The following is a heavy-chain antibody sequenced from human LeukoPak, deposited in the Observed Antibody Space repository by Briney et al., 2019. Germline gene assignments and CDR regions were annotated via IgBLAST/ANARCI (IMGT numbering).Heavy chain of an antibody. V-gene: IGHV4-59*01. J-gene: IGHJ6*02. Sequence: SETLSLTCTVSGGSISSYYWSWIRQPPGKGLEWIGYIYYSGSTNYNPPPKSRVTISVDTSKNQFSLKLSSVTAADTAVYYCARGFGPTILSGYYYYGMDVWGQGTTVTVSS. CDR1: GGSISSYY. D-gene: IGHD5-12*01. CDR3: ARGFGPTILSGYYYYGMDV. CDR2: IYYSGST.